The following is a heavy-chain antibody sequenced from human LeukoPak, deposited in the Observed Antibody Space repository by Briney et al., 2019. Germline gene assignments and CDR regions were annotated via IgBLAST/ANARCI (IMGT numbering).Heavy chain of an antibody. J-gene: IGHJ5*02. D-gene: IGHD7-27*01. Sequence: SETLSLTCTVSGASVTDYYWSWIRQSPGKGLEWISYIHHSGNSDFNPSLRSRVTTSLDTSKNQFSLNLISVTAADTAVYYCTRGHWGLQSWSQGTLVTVSS. CDR1: GASVTDYY. V-gene: IGHV4-59*02. CDR2: IHHSGNS. CDR3: TRGHWGLQS.